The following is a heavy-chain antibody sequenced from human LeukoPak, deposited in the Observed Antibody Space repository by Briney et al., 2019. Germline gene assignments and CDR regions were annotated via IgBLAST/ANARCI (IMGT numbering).Heavy chain of an antibody. Sequence: GGSLRLSCAASGFTFSRYTMAWVRQAPGKGLEWVASIVASYVGTHYVDSVKGRFVVSRDNSKNTLYLQMDRLRLEGAAMYFCARGRAAGLLDWFDPWGPGTLVTVSS. J-gene: IGHJ5*02. CDR3: ARGRAAGLLDWFDP. CDR1: GFTFSRYT. CDR2: IVASYVGT. V-gene: IGHV3-23*01. D-gene: IGHD6-19*01.